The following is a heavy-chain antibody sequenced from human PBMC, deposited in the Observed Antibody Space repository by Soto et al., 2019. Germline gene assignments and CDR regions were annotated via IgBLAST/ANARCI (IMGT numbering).Heavy chain of an antibody. V-gene: IGHV3-23*01. J-gene: IGHJ4*02. Sequence: GGSLRLSCAASGFIFSSYAMSWFRQAPGKGLEWVSAISGSGTYTYYPDSVKGRFTISRDHSKSTLYLQMNSLRAEDTAVYYCAKDSLSTPRDFDYWGQGTLVTVSS. CDR3: AKDSLSTPRDFDY. CDR1: GFIFSSYA. CDR2: ISGSGTYT.